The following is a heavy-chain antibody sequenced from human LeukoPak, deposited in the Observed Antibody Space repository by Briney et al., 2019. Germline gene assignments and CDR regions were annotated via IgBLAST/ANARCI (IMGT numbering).Heavy chain of an antibody. CDR1: GFSPSTSGVG. CDR2: IYWNDDK. CDR3: AHTYCGSLYCRLGVYDY. D-gene: IGHD2-21*01. J-gene: IGHJ4*02. Sequence: SGPTLVNPTQTLTLTCSLSGFSPSTSGVGVGWIRQPPGKALEWLAFIYWNDDKRYSPSLQSRLTITKDASKNQVVLNMTNMDPVDSGTYYCAHTYCGSLYCRLGVYDYWGQGALVTVSS. V-gene: IGHV2-5*01.